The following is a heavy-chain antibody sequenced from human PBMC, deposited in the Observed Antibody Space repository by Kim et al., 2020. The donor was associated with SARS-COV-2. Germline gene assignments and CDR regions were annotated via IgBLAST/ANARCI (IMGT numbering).Heavy chain of an antibody. CDR1: GFTVSDSY. J-gene: IGHJ4*02. CDR3: ARIAAAFWWHFEY. CDR2: IYSGGST. V-gene: IGHV3-53*04. D-gene: IGHD6-6*01. Sequence: GGSLRLSCAASGFTVSDSYMSWVRQAPGKGLEWVSVIYSGGSTYYADSVKGRFTISGHNSKNTLYLQMNSLRPADTAAYYCARIAAAFWWHFEYWGQGT.